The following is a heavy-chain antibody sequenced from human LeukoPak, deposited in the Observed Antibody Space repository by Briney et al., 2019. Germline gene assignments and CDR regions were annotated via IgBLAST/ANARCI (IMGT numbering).Heavy chain of an antibody. CDR2: ISNTGYT. CDR3: ARDKGYNYGPIDS. J-gene: IGHJ4*02. Sequence: SETLSLTCTVSGASISSGDFCWSWLRQPPGQGLEWIGCISNTGYTYYNSSLKRRITISLDTSKNQFFLTLNSATAAATAEYYWARDKGYNYGPIDSWGQGTLVTVSS. CDR1: GASISSGDFC. V-gene: IGHV4-30-4*01. D-gene: IGHD5-18*01.